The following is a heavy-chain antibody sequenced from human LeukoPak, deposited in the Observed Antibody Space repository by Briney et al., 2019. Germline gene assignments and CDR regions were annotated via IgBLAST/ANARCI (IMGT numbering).Heavy chain of an antibody. CDR2: IYHSGST. CDR1: GYSISSGYY. D-gene: IGHD3-3*01. V-gene: IGHV4-38-2*01. CDR3: ARQGVLRFLEWLSDFDY. J-gene: IGHJ4*02. Sequence: SETLSLTCAVSGYSISSGYYWGWIRQPPGKGLEWIGSIYHSGSTYYNPSLKSRVTISVDTSKNQFSPRLSSVTAADTAVYYCARQGVLRFLEWLSDFDYWGQGTLVTVSS.